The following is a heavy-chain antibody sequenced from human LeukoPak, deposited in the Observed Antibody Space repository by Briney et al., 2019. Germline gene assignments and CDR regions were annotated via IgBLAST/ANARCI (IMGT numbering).Heavy chain of an antibody. V-gene: IGHV3-48*02. D-gene: IGHD2-15*01. CDR1: GFTFSSYS. Sequence: GGSLTLSCAASGFTFSSYSMNWLPQATGKGREWVSFISAGSLTIYYADSVKSRFTISRDDARNSLYLQMNRLRDEDTAVYYCARQVAATDFDFWGQGTLVTVSS. CDR2: ISAGSLTI. CDR3: ARQVAATDFDF. J-gene: IGHJ4*02.